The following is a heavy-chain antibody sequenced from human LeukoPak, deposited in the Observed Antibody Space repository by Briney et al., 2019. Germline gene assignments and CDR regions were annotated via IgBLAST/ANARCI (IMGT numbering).Heavy chain of an antibody. CDR1: GVSVSSDHYY. Sequence: SETLSLTCTVSGVSVSSDHYYWSWIRQPPGKGLEWIGYMYYSGSITYNPSLKSRVTISVDTSKNQFSLKLTSVTAADTAVYYCARDQVPAAGTGGVGYWGQGTLVTVSS. D-gene: IGHD6-13*01. J-gene: IGHJ4*02. V-gene: IGHV4-61*01. CDR3: ARDQVPAAGTGGVGY. CDR2: MYYSGSI.